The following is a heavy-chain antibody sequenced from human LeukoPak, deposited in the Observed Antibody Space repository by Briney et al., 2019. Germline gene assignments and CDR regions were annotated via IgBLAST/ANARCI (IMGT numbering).Heavy chain of an antibody. CDR3: TRGCLGVRDCWFDP. CDR1: GGSISSSSYY. D-gene: IGHD2-15*01. CDR2: IYYSGST. J-gene: IGHJ5*02. Sequence: SETLSLTCTVSGGSISSSSYYWAWLRQPPGTGLEWIGSIYYSGSTYYNPSLKGRVTISVYTSKNQFSLKLTSVTAADTAVYYCTRGCLGVRDCWFDPWGQGTLVTVSS. V-gene: IGHV4-39*07.